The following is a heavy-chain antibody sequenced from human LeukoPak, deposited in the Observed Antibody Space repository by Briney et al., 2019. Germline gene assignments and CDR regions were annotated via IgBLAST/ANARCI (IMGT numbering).Heavy chain of an antibody. V-gene: IGHV1-3*04. CDR2: INTGNGNT. CDR3: ARGGGTEWYEGFFEY. CDR1: GYMFNLYA. D-gene: IGHD2-15*01. J-gene: IGHJ4*02. Sequence: GASVKVSCKASGYMFNLYAMHWVRQAPGQRPEWMGWINTGNGNTDSSQNLQGRVTITRDSSATTAYMEMSSLTPEDTAVYYCARGGGTEWYEGFFEYWGQGTLVTVSS.